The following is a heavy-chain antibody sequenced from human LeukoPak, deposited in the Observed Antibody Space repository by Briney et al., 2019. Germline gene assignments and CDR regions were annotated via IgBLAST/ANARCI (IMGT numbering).Heavy chain of an antibody. J-gene: IGHJ4*02. CDR1: GFTFSRYW. Sequence: SGGSLRLSCAASGFTFSRYWMHWARHAPGKGLVWVSRINSDGSGTTYADSVKGRFTVSRDNAKNTLYLQMNSLRAEDTAVYYCVRDYDYIDYWGQGALVTVSS. V-gene: IGHV3-74*01. CDR2: INSDGSGT. D-gene: IGHD3-16*01. CDR3: VRDYDYIDY.